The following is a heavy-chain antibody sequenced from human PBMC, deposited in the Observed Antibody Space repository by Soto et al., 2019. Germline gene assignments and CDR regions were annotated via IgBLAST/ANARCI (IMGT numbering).Heavy chain of an antibody. CDR1: GFTVSSNY. CDR2: IKSKTDGGTT. Sequence: GGSLRLSCAASGFTVSSNYMSWVRQAPGKGLEWVGRIKSKTDGGTTDYAAPVKGRFTISRDDSKNTLYLQMNSLKTEDTAVYYCTTAPPATTGNDAFDIWGQGTMVTVSS. D-gene: IGHD4-17*01. V-gene: IGHV3-15*01. J-gene: IGHJ3*02. CDR3: TTAPPATTGNDAFDI.